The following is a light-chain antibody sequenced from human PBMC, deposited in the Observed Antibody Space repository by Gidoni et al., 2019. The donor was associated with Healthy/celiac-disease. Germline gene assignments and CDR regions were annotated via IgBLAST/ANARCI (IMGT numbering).Light chain of an antibody. CDR2: AAS. J-gene: IGKJ2*03. CDR1: QSFSSF. V-gene: IGKV1-39*01. CDR3: QQSYSTPWS. Sequence: DIQMTQSPSSLSASVGDRVTITCRASQSFSSFLNWYQQKPRKAPKLLIYAASSLQSGVPSRFSGSGSGTDFTLTISSLQPEDFATYYCQQSYSTPWSFGQGTKLEIK.